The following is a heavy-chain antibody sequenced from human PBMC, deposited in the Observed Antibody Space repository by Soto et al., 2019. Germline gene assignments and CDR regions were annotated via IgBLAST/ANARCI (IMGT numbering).Heavy chain of an antibody. V-gene: IGHV1-69*06. CDR2: IIPIFGTA. CDR1: GGTFSSYA. Sequence: SVKVSCKASGGTFSSYAISWVRQAPGQGLEWMGGIIPIFGTANYAQKFQGRVTITADKSTSTAYMELSSLRSEDTAVYYCARRTVTDNYDYGMDVWGQGTTVTVSS. J-gene: IGHJ6*02. D-gene: IGHD4-17*01. CDR3: ARRTVTDNYDYGMDV.